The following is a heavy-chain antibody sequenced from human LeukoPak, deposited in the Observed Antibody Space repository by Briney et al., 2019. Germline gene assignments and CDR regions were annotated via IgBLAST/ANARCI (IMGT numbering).Heavy chain of an antibody. CDR3: ARAGGSSGYYWGKLDAFDI. CDR2: IYYSGST. CDR1: GGSISSYY. Sequence: SETLSLTCTVSGGSISSYYWGWIRQPPGKGLEWIGSIYYSGSTYYNPSLKSRVTISVDTSKNQFSLKLSSVTAADTAVYYCARAGGSSGYYWGKLDAFDIWGQGTMVTVSS. J-gene: IGHJ3*02. V-gene: IGHV4-39*01. D-gene: IGHD3-22*01.